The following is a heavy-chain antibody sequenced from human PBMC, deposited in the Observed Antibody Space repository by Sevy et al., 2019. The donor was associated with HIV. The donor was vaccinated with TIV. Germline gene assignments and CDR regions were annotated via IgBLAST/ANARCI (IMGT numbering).Heavy chain of an antibody. D-gene: IGHD6-19*01. J-gene: IGHJ4*01. Sequence: GGSLRLSCAASGFTFSSYGMHWVRQAPGKGLEWVALIWYDGTNKYYADSVKGRFTISRDNSENTFYLQMNSLRAEDTAVYYCARGGRIAVAGRVGYFDYWGHGILVTVSS. CDR1: GFTFSSYG. CDR2: IWYDGTNK. CDR3: ARGGRIAVAGRVGYFDY. V-gene: IGHV3-33*01.